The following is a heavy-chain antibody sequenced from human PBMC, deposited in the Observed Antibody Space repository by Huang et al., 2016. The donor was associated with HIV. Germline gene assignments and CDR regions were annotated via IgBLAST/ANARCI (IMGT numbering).Heavy chain of an antibody. CDR2: RHQSGDT. CDR3: ARENRNAFDI. V-gene: IGHV4-4*07. J-gene: IGHJ3*02. CDR1: GVSTRTYF. Sequence: VHLQESGPGLVKPSETLSLLCTVSGVSTRTYFWSWIRQPAGKGPECIARRHQSGDTKSNPSLRSRVTMSVETSKNQLSLSRTSVTAADTAVYYWARENRNAFDIWGQGIMVIVSS.